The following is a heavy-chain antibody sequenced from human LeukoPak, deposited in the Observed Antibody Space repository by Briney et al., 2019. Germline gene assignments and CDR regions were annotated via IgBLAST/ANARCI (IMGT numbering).Heavy chain of an antibody. CDR1: GESISGFY. D-gene: IGHD6-25*01. J-gene: IGHJ5*02. CDR3: ARDSSWLAAWCWFDP. Sequence: SETLSLTCTVSGESISGFYWNWIRQPPGKGLEWIGYIYYSGSTNYNPSLKSRVTISIDTSKNQFSLKLSSVTAADTAVYYCARDSSWLAAWCWFDPWGQGTLVTVSS. V-gene: IGHV4-59*12. CDR2: IYYSGST.